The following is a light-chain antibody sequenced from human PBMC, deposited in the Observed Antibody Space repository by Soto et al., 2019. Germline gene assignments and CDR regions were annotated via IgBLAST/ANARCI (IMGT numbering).Light chain of an antibody. V-gene: IGKV1-5*01. Sequence: DIQMTQSPSTLSASVGDRVTITCRASQSISSWLAWYQQKTGKAPKLLIYDASSMESGVPSRFSGSGSGTEFTLTISSLQPDDFATYYCQQYNSYWTFGQGTKVEIQ. CDR1: QSISSW. J-gene: IGKJ1*01. CDR2: DAS. CDR3: QQYNSYWT.